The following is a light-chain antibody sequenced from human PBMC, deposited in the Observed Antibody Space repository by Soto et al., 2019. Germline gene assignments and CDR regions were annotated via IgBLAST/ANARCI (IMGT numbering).Light chain of an antibody. Sequence: DIQMTQSPSSLSASVGDRITITCQASQGIGTSLSWWQKRPGEAPKVMIYDTSTPETGVPSRFSGSGSGTHFVFTISGLQPEDVATYYCQRYDNVPLAFGQGTKLEI. V-gene: IGKV1-33*01. CDR1: QGIGTS. J-gene: IGKJ2*01. CDR2: DTS. CDR3: QRYDNVPLA.